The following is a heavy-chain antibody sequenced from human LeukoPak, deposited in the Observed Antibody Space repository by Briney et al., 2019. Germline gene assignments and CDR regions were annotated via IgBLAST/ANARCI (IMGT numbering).Heavy chain of an antibody. D-gene: IGHD6-13*01. J-gene: IGHJ4*02. V-gene: IGHV4-61*01. CDR1: GGSVSSGSYY. CDR2: IYYSGST. Sequence: PSETLSLTCTVSGGSVSSGSYYWSWIRQPPGKGLEWIGYIYYSGSTIYDPSLKSRVTISLDTSKNQFSLKLNSVTAADTAVYYCARERYSSSWYVDYWGQGTLVTASS. CDR3: ARERYSSSWYVDY.